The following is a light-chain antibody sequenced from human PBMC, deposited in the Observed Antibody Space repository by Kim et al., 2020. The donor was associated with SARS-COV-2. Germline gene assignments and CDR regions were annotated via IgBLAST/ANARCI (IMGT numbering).Light chain of an antibody. V-gene: IGLV3-1*01. CDR1: KLGDKY. CDR3: QAWDSSTAV. Sequence: SGSPGHPASLTCSGDKLGDKYACWYQQKPGQSPVLVIYQDSKRPSGIPERFSGSNSGNTATLTISGTQAMDEADYYCQAWDSSTAVFGGGTQLTVL. J-gene: IGLJ2*01. CDR2: QDS.